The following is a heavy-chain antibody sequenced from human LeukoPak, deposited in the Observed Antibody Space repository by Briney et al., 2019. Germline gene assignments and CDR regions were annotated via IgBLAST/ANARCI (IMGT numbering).Heavy chain of an antibody. Sequence: SETLSLTCTVSGGSISSGDYYWSWIRQPPGKGLEWIGYIYYSGSTYYNPSLKSRVTISVDTSKNQFSLKLSSVTAADTAVYYCAREVVGARGAFDIWGQGTMVTVSS. CDR3: AREVVGARGAFDI. CDR2: IYYSGST. D-gene: IGHD1-26*01. CDR1: GGSISSGDYY. V-gene: IGHV4-30-4*01. J-gene: IGHJ3*02.